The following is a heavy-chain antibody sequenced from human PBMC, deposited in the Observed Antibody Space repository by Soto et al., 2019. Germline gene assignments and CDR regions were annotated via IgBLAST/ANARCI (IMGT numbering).Heavy chain of an antibody. J-gene: IGHJ5*02. V-gene: IGHV4-38-2*02. CDR2: IYHSGST. Sequence: ETLSLTCTVSGYSISSGYYWGWIRQPPGKGLEWIGSIYHSGSTYYNPSLKSRVTISVDTSKNQFSLKLSSVTAADTAVYYCARGITMFGPGCWFDPWGQGTLVTVSS. D-gene: IGHD3-3*01. CDR3: ARGITMFGPGCWFDP. CDR1: GYSISSGYY.